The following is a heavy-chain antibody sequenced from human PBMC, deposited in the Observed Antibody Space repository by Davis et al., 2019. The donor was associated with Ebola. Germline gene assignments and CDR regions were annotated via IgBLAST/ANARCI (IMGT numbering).Heavy chain of an antibody. CDR2: ISAYNGNT. Sequence: ASVKVSCKASGYIFTSYAMHWVRQAPGQRLEWMGWISAYNGNTNYAQKLQGRVTMTTDTSTSTAYMELRSLRSDDTAVYYCATENIGAFDIWGQGTMVTVSS. CDR3: ATENIGAFDI. V-gene: IGHV1-18*01. CDR1: GYIFTSYA. J-gene: IGHJ3*02.